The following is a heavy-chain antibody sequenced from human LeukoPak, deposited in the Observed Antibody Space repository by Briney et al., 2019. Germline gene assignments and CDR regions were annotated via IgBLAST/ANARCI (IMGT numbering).Heavy chain of an antibody. V-gene: IGHV1-69*01. CDR2: IIPIFGTA. CDR1: GGTFSSYA. CDR3: ARVIVVVPADPGRAPNYYYYGMDV. Sequence: SVKVSCKASGGTFSSYAISWVRQAPGQGLEWMGGIIPIFGTANYAQKFQGRVTITADESTSTAYMELSSLGSEDTAVYYCARVIVVVPADPGRAPNYYYYGMDVWGKGTTVTVSS. J-gene: IGHJ6*04. D-gene: IGHD2-2*01.